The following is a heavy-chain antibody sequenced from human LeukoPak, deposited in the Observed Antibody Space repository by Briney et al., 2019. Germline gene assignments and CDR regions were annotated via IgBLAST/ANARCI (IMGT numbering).Heavy chain of an antibody. D-gene: IGHD3-22*01. CDR3: ARDPALYYYDSSGYYTSWAFDI. J-gene: IGHJ3*02. V-gene: IGHV4-39*07. CDR2: IFYSGST. CDR1: GGSISTSNYY. Sequence: SETLSLTCTVSGGSISTSNYYWGWIRQPPGKGLEWIGNIFYSGSTYYSPSLRSRVTISLDTSRNQFSLKLSSVTAADTAVYYCARDPALYYYDSSGYYTSWAFDIWGQGTMVTVSS.